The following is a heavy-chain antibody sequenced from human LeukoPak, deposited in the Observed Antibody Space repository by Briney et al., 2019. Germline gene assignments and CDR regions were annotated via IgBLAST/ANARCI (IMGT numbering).Heavy chain of an antibody. V-gene: IGHV4-31*03. CDR1: GGSISSGGYY. CDR2: IYYSGST. J-gene: IGHJ5*02. CDR3: ARVGNWGSADP. D-gene: IGHD7-27*01. Sequence: TASETLSLTCTVSGGSISSGGYYWSWIRQHPGKGLEWIGYIYYSGSTYYNPSLKSRVTISVDTSKNQFSLKLSSVTAADTAVFYCARVGNWGSADPWGQGTLVTVSS.